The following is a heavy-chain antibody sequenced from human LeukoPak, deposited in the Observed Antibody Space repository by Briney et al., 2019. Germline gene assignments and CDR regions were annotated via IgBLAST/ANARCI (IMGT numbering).Heavy chain of an antibody. CDR3: ARGDYYDIDY. CDR2: IIPIFGTA. Sequence: SVKVSCKASGGTLSSYAISWVRQAPGQGLEWMGGIIPIFGTANYAQKLQGRVTMTTDTSTSTAYMELRSLRSDDTAVYYCARGDYYDIDYWGQGTLVTVSS. J-gene: IGHJ4*02. D-gene: IGHD3-22*01. CDR1: GGTLSSYA. V-gene: IGHV1-69*05.